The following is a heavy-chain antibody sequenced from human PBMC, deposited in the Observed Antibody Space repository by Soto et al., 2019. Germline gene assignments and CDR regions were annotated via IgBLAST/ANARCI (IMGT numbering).Heavy chain of an antibody. V-gene: IGHV3-7*05. J-gene: IGHJ4*02. Sequence: EVQLVESGGGLVQPGGSLRLSCAASGFTFSSYWMSWVRQAPGKGLEWVANIKQDGSEKYYVDSVKGRFTISRDNAKNSLYLQMNSLRAEDTAVYYCARVAGMAVHSFDYWGQGTLVTVSS. CDR1: GFTFSSYW. CDR3: ARVAGMAVHSFDY. D-gene: IGHD6-19*01. CDR2: IKQDGSEK.